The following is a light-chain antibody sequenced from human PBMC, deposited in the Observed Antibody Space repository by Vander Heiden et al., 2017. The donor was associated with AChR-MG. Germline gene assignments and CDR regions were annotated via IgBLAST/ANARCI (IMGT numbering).Light chain of an antibody. CDR1: SANIGDNY. J-gene: IGLJ3*02. CDR2: DNN. Sequence: QSVLTQPPSVSAAPGQQVTISCSGSSANIGDNYVAWYQQLPGTAPKLLIYDNNQRPSGIPDRFSGAKSGTSATLGITGLQTGDEADYYCGTWDSSLSVGVFGGGTKLTVL. CDR3: GTWDSSLSVGV. V-gene: IGLV1-51*01.